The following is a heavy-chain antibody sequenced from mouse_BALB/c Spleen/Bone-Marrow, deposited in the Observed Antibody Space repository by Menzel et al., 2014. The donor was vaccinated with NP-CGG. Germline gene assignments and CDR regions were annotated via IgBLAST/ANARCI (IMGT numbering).Heavy chain of an antibody. V-gene: IGHV1-80*01. CDR1: GYPFSGYW. CDR3: ARKYGDY. Sequence: VHLVESGAELVRPGSSVKISCKASGYPFSGYWMNWVKQRPGQGLEWIGQIYPGDGETNYNGKFKGNATLTADKSSSTAYMQLISLTSEDSAVYFCARKYGDYWGQGTTLTVSS. D-gene: IGHD2-10*02. J-gene: IGHJ2*01. CDR2: IYPGDGET.